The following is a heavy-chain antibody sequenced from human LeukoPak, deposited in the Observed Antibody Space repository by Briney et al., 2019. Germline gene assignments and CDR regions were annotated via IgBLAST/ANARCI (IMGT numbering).Heavy chain of an antibody. CDR1: GFTFSSYA. V-gene: IGHV3-30-3*01. D-gene: IGHD3-10*01. CDR2: ISYDGSGE. Sequence: PGGSLRLSCAASGFTFSSYAMHWVRQAPGKGLEWVAVISYDGSGEYYTDSVKGRFTIYRDNSKNTLYLQMNSLRTEDTAVYYCARVPYVSGTFDYWGQGTLVTVSS. CDR3: ARVPYVSGTFDY. J-gene: IGHJ4*02.